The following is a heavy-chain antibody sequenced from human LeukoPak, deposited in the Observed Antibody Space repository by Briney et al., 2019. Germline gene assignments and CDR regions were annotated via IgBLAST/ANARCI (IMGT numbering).Heavy chain of an antibody. CDR1: GFTFDDYG. Sequence: GGSRRLSCAASGFTFDDYGMSWVRQAPGKGLEWVSGINWNGDSTGYADSVKGRFTISRDNAKNSLYMQMNSLRAEDTALYYCARGDYYGSGSSGGDYWGQGTLVTVSS. V-gene: IGHV3-20*04. D-gene: IGHD3-10*01. J-gene: IGHJ4*02. CDR3: ARGDYYGSGSSGGDY. CDR2: INWNGDST.